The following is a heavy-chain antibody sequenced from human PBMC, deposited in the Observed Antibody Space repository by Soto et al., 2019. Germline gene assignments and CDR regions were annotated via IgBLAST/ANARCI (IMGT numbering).Heavy chain of an antibody. CDR2: IKQDGSEK. J-gene: IGHJ4*02. CDR1: GFAFSTHA. D-gene: IGHD2-8*01. Sequence: PGGSLRLSCAASGFAFSTHAMNWVRQAPGKGLEWVANIKQDGSEKYYVDSVKGRFTISRDNAKNSLYLQMNSLRAEDTAVYYCAIVYLKFDYWGQRTLVTVCS. CDR3: AIVYLKFDY. V-gene: IGHV3-7*01.